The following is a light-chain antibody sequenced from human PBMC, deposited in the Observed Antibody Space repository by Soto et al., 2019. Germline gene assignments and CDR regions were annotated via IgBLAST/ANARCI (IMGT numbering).Light chain of an antibody. V-gene: IGLV2-14*02. CDR2: EGS. J-gene: IGLJ1*01. Sequence: QSVLAKPAYVYGSPGQSITISCTGTSRYVGSYNLVSWFQQYPGKVPKLMIYEGSKRPSGVSYRFSGSKSGNTASLTISGLQGEDEADYYCSAYTVSRTYVLGTGTKVTVL. CDR3: SAYTVSRTYV. CDR1: SRYVGSYNL.